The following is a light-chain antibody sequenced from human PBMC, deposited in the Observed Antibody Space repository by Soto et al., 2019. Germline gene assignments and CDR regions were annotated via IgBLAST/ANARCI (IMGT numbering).Light chain of an antibody. Sequence: EIAMKQAPATLAVSEGENATLSCRASQSVNIYLAWYQQKPGQAPRLLIFGASSRATGIPARFSGSGSGTEFNLTISSLQSEDFAVYFCQQYDDWLRLTFGGGTKVDI. J-gene: IGKJ4*01. CDR3: QQYDDWLRLT. CDR1: QSVNIY. V-gene: IGKV3D-15*01. CDR2: GAS.